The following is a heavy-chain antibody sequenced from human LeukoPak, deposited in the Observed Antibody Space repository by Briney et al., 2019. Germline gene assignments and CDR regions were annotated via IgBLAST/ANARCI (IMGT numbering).Heavy chain of an antibody. CDR2: INWNGGST. CDR3: ARDFGDYYDSSGYDY. Sequence: PGGSLRLSCAASGFTFDDYGMSWVRQAPGKGLEWVSGINWNGGSTGYADSVKGRFTISRDNAKNSLYLQMNSLRAEDTALYYCARDFGDYYDSSGYDYWGQGTLVTVSS. J-gene: IGHJ4*02. CDR1: GFTFDDYG. V-gene: IGHV3-20*04. D-gene: IGHD3-22*01.